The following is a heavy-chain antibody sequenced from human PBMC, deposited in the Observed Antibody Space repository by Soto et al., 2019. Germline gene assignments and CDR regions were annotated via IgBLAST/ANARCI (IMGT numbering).Heavy chain of an antibody. V-gene: IGHV3-23*05. CDR3: AKGDGGYFDH. CDR1: GFSFRSYA. Sequence: EVQLLESGGGLVQPGGSLTLSCIASGFSFRSYAMIWVRQAPGKGPEWVSSIEINARATYYGDPVKGRFTISRDDSKNAVFLHMNRLTAEDTAVYFCAKGDGGYFDHWGQGRLVTVSS. CDR2: IEINARAT. D-gene: IGHD3-16*01. J-gene: IGHJ4*01.